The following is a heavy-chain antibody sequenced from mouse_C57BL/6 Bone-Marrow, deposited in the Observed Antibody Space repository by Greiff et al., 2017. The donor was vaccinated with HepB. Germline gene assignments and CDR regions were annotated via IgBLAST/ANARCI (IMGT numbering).Heavy chain of an antibody. V-gene: IGHV5-6*01. J-gene: IGHJ2*01. Sequence: EVQRVESGGDLVKPGGSLKLSCAASGFTFSSYGMSWVRQTPDKRLEWVATISSGGSYTYYPDRVKGRFTISRDNAKNTLYLQMSSQKSEDTAMCYCARHPSVDEDYWGQGTTLTVSS. CDR1: GFTFSSYG. CDR2: ISSGGSYT. CDR3: ARHPSVDEDY.